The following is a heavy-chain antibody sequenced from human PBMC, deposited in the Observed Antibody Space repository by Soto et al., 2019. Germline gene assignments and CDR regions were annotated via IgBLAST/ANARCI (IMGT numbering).Heavy chain of an antibody. V-gene: IGHV3-7*01. D-gene: IGHD6-13*01. CDR1: GYTFSSYW. J-gene: IGHJ4*02. CDR2: MNRDGSEK. Sequence: EVQLVESGGGLVQPGRSLRLSCGASGYTFSSYWMTWARQAPGKGLEWVASMNRDGSEKRYVDSVEGRFTISRDNAKNSLFLQMNSLSPDDTAGYYCGRDAGRRFDYWGQGSLVTVSS. CDR3: GRDAGRRFDY.